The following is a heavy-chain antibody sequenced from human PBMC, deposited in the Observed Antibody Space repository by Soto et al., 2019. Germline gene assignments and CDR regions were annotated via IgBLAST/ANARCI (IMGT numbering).Heavy chain of an antibody. CDR1: GGSISSNGYY. V-gene: IGHV4-39*01. Sequence: SETLSLTCTVSGGSISSNGYYWGWIRQPPGKGLEWIGSVYYSGSANYNPSLKSRLTMSVDTSKNQFSLKLISVTAADTAVYYCARRPKRGSYSWCFDDWGQGTLVTVSS. J-gene: IGHJ4*02. CDR3: ARRPKRGSYSWCFDD. CDR2: VYYSGSA. D-gene: IGHD1-26*01.